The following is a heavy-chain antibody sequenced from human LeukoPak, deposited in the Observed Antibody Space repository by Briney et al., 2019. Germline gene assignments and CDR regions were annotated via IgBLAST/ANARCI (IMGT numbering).Heavy chain of an antibody. CDR1: GGSISSSSYY. V-gene: IGHV4-39*07. CDR3: ARGNIVGTRDWFDP. Sequence: PSETLSLTCTVSGGSISSSSYYWGWIRQPPGKGLEWIGKIYYSGSPYYNPSLKSRVTISVDTSKNQFSLNLSSVTAADTAAYYCARGNIVGTRDWFDPWGQGTLVTVSS. J-gene: IGHJ5*02. CDR2: IYYSGSP. D-gene: IGHD3-22*01.